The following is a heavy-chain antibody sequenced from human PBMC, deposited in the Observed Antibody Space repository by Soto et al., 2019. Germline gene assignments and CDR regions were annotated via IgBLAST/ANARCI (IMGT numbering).Heavy chain of an antibody. CDR2: IYYSGST. J-gene: IGHJ4*02. D-gene: IGHD1-26*01. Sequence: QVQLQESGPRLVKPSETLSLTCTVSGDSITTSYWSWIRQSPGKGLEWIGYIYYSGSTNYNRSLNSRVTISVNTSKKHFSLKLTSVTAAGTAVYYCARVKAGAAFDYWGQGTLVTVSS. CDR1: GDSITTSY. CDR3: ARVKAGAAFDY. V-gene: IGHV4-59*01.